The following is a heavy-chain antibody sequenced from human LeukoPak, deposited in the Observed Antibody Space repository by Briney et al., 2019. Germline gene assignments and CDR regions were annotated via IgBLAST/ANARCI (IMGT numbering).Heavy chain of an antibody. J-gene: IGHJ4*02. CDR2: IYHSGTT. V-gene: IGHV4-4*02. CDR3: ARQAFTVTTPFAY. CDR1: GGSLNSTNW. Sequence: PSETLSLTCAVSGGSLNSTNWWSWVRQAPGKGLEWIGEIYHSGTTSYNPSLKSRVTISVDTFKNQFSLKLSSVTAADTAVYYCARQAFTVTTPFAYWGQGTLVTVSS. D-gene: IGHD4-17*01.